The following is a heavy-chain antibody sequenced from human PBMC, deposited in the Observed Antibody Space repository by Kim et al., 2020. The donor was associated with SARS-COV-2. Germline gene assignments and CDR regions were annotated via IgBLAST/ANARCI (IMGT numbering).Heavy chain of an antibody. J-gene: IGHJ4*02. D-gene: IGHD3-9*01. CDR2: T. CDR3: ARIILTGLFDY. V-gene: IGHV4-4*09. Sequence: THYNPSLKSRVTISVDTSKNQFSLKLSSVTAADTAVYYCARIILTGLFDYWGQGTLVTVSS.